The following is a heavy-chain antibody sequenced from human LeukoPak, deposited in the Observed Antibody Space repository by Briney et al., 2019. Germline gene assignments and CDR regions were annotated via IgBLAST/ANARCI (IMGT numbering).Heavy chain of an antibody. V-gene: IGHV1-2*02. D-gene: IGHD3-10*01. CDR3: ARAMVRGVIIEYYFDY. Sequence: ASVKVSCKASGYTFTGYYMHWVRQAPGQGLEWMGWINPNSGGTNYAQKFQGRVTMTRDMSISTAYMELSRLRSDDTAVYYCARAMVRGVIIEYYFDYWGQGTLVTVSS. CDR1: GYTFTGYY. CDR2: INPNSGGT. J-gene: IGHJ4*02.